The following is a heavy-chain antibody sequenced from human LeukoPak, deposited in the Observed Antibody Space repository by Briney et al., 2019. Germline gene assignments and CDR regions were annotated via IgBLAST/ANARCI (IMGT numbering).Heavy chain of an antibody. Sequence: WVRQASGKGLEWIGSIYYSGSTYYNPSLKSRVTISVGTSKNQFSLKLSSVTAADTAVYYCARSYGDYVYYYYGMDVWGQGTTVTVSS. CDR3: ARSYGDYVYYYYGMDV. V-gene: IGHV4-39*01. D-gene: IGHD4-17*01. J-gene: IGHJ6*02. CDR2: IYYSGST.